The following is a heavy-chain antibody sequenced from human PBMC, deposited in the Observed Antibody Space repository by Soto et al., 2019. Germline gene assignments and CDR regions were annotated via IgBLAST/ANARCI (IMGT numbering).Heavy chain of an antibody. CDR2: ISYDGSEE. D-gene: IGHD4-17*01. CDR3: AKARFDIVTINPFDH. J-gene: IGHJ4*01. V-gene: IGHV3-30*18. Sequence: GGSLRLSCAASGFAFSSFGMHWVRQAPGKGLEWVAVISYDGSEESYAGSVKGRATVSRDNSKNTVYLQMNRLRGDDSAIYYCAKARFDIVTINPFDHWGQGTLVTVSS. CDR1: GFAFSSFG.